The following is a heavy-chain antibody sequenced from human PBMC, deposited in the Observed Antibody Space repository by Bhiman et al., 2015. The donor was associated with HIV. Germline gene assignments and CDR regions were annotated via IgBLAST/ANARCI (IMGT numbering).Heavy chain of an antibody. J-gene: IGHJ4*02. D-gene: IGHD1-26*01. CDR3: VREWQFVPWVY. Sequence: EVQLVESGGGLGQPGGSLRLSCEASGFSLSSYWMSWVRQAPGKGLEWVANINEDGSEKYYVDSVKGRFTISRDNAKNSLYLQMNSLRAEDTAVYYCVREWQFVPWVYWGQGNPG. CDR1: GFSLSSYW. CDR2: INEDGSEK. V-gene: IGHV3-7*05.